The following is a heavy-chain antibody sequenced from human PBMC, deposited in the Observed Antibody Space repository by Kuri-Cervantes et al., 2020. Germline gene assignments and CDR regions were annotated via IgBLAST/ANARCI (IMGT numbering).Heavy chain of an antibody. V-gene: IGHV3-33*06. CDR1: GFTFSSYG. J-gene: IGHJ4*02. CDR2: IWYDGSNK. CDR3: AKAIHGGIVDY. D-gene: IGHD4-23*01. Sequence: LSLTCAASGFTFSSYGMHWVRQAPGKGLEWVAVIWYDGSNKYYADSVKGRFTISRDNSKNTLYLQMNSLRAEDTAVYYCAKAIHGGIVDYWGQGTLVTVSS.